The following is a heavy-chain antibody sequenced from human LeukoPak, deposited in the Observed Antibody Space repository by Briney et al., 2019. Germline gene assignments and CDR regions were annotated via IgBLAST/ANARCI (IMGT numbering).Heavy chain of an antibody. CDR2: ISGSGGST. V-gene: IGHV3-23*01. D-gene: IGHD3-22*01. J-gene: IGHJ5*02. CDR3: ARESRDYDSSGYYPSNWFDP. Sequence: GGSLRLSCAASGFTFSSYAMSWVRQAPGKGLEWVSAISGSGGSTYYADSVKGRFTISRDNSKNSLYLQMNSLRAEDTAVYYCARESRDYDSSGYYPSNWFDPWGQGTLVTVSS. CDR1: GFTFSSYA.